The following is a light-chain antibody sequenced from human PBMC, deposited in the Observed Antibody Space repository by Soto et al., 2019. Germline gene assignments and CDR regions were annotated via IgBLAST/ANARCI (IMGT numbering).Light chain of an antibody. Sequence: QSVLTQPPSASGSPGQSVTISCTGTSSDVGGYNYVSWYQQHPGKAPKLMIYEVSKRPSGVTDRFSGSKSGNTASLTVSGLQAEDEADYYCRSYAGSNQGVFGTGTKLTVL. CDR1: SSDVGGYNY. J-gene: IGLJ1*01. CDR3: RSYAGSNQGV. CDR2: EVS. V-gene: IGLV2-8*01.